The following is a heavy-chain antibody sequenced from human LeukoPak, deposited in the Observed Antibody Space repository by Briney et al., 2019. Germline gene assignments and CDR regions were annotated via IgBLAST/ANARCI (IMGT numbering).Heavy chain of an antibody. J-gene: IGHJ4*02. CDR1: GFTFSSYG. CDR3: VGDGYKY. CDR2: ISSSGSII. V-gene: IGHV3-48*04. D-gene: IGHD5-24*01. Sequence: GGSLRLSCAASGFTFSSYGMHWVRQAPGKGLEWVSYISSSGSIIYYADSVKGRFTISRDNAKNSLYLQMNSLRAEDTAVYYCVGDGYKYWGQGTLVTVSS.